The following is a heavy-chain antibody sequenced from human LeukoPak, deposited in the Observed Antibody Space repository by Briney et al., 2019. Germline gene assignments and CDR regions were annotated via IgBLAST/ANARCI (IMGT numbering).Heavy chain of an antibody. CDR2: IIPIFGTA. J-gene: IGHJ5*01. Sequence: ASVKVSCKASGGTFSRYAMSWVRQAPGQGLEWMGGIIPIFGTASFAQKFRGRVTITADESTGTAYMELSSLRSEDTAVYYCARVVTPRYCSTPSCYWKGWFDPWGQGTLVTVSS. CDR1: GGTFSRYA. CDR3: ARVVTPRYCSTPSCYWKGWFDP. V-gene: IGHV1-69*13. D-gene: IGHD2-2*01.